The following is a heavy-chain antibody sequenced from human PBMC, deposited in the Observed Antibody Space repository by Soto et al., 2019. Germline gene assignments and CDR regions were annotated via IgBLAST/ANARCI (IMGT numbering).Heavy chain of an antibody. CDR1: GGSIISGGYY. Sequence: PSETLSLTCTVSGGSIISGGYYWSWIRQHPGKGLEWIGYIYYSGSTYYNPSLKSRVTISVDTSKNQFSLKLSSVTAADTAVYYCARVVAAAGYYGMDVWGQGTTVTDSS. J-gene: IGHJ6*02. V-gene: IGHV4-31*03. CDR2: IYYSGST. D-gene: IGHD6-13*01. CDR3: ARVVAAAGYYGMDV.